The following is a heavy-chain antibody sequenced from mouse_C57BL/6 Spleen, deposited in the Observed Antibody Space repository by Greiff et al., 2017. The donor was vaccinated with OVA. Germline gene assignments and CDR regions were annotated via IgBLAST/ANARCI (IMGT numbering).Heavy chain of an antibody. V-gene: IGHV3-6*01. D-gene: IGHD1-1*01. CDR1: GYSITSGYY. CDR2: ISYDGSN. Sequence: ESGPGLVKPSQSLSLTCSVTGYSITSGYYWNWIRQFPGNKLEWMGYISYDGSNNYNPSLKNRITITRDTSKNQFFLKLKSVTTEDTATYYCARAHYGSSYGYFDVWGTGTTVTVSS. CDR3: ARAHYGSSYGYFDV. J-gene: IGHJ1*03.